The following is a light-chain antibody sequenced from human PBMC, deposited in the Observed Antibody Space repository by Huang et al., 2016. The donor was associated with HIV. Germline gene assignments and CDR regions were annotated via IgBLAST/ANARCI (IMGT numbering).Light chain of an antibody. CDR1: QSISSY. Sequence: DIQMTQSPSSLSASVGDRVTITCRASQSISSYLNWYQQKPGKAPNLLIYAASSLQSGVPSRFSGSGSGTDFTLTISSLQPEEFAIYYCQQSYNTPWTFGQGTKVEVK. CDR2: AAS. CDR3: QQSYNTPWT. J-gene: IGKJ1*01. V-gene: IGKV1-39*01.